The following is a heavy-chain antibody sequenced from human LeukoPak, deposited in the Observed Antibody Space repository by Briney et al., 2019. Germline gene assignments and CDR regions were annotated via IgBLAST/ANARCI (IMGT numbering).Heavy chain of an antibody. CDR1: GFTVSSNY. CDR2: IYSGGST. CDR3: ARDLRYCSGGSCRNYYYGMDV. Sequence: HPGGSLRLPCAASGFTVSSNYMSWVRQAPGKGLEWVSVIYSGGSTYYADSVKGRFTISRDNSKNTLYLQMNSLRAEDTAVYYCARDLRYCSGGSCRNYYYGMDVWGQGTTVTVSS. D-gene: IGHD2-15*01. J-gene: IGHJ6*02. V-gene: IGHV3-66*01.